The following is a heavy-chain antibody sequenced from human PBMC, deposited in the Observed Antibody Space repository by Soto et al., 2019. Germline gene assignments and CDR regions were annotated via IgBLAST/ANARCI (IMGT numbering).Heavy chain of an antibody. CDR2: IYFSGSGTS. V-gene: IGHV4-39*01. D-gene: IGHD3-22*01. J-gene: IGHJ4*02. CDR3: ARPRYSFGTSRYYPFDY. Sequence: PSETLSLTCSFSVDLISNTTYYCAWFRQAPWKGLEWVGSIYFSGSGTSHYNPSLKSRVTISVDTSKNQFSLKLTSVTAADTAVYYCARPRYSFGTSRYYPFDYWGQGTLVNVSS. CDR1: VDLISNTTYY.